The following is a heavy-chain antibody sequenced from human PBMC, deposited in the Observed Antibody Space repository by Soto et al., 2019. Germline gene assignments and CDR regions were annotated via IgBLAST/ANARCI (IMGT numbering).Heavy chain of an antibody. J-gene: IGHJ4*02. CDR1: GFTFDDYA. CDR2: ISWNGAAT. CDR3: ENLPLYGSGFDC. D-gene: IGHD3-10*01. V-gene: IGHV3-9*01. Sequence: EVQLVESGGGLVQPGGSLRLSCAASGFTFDDYAIHWVRQAPVKALEWVSGISWNGAATGYMNSVKGRFSISRDNTKNTLYLQMNSLRSEDTAVYYCENLPLYGSGFDCWGQGTLVTVSS.